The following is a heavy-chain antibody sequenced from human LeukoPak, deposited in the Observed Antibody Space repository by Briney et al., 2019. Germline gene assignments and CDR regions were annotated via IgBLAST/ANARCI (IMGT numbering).Heavy chain of an antibody. CDR2: INWNGDSP. V-gene: IGHV3-20*04. CDR3: ARDRQWLGVDF. J-gene: IGHJ4*02. D-gene: IGHD6-19*01. CDR1: GFTFSSYS. Sequence: PGGSLRLSCAASGFTFSSYSMNWVRQAPGKGLEWVSGINWNGDSPAYSDSVKGRFTISRDNAKNYLFLDMNSLRAEDTAFYYCARDRQWLGVDFWGQGTLVTVSS.